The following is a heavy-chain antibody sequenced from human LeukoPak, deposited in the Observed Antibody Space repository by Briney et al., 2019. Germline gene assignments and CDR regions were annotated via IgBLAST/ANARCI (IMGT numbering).Heavy chain of an antibody. CDR3: ARDYGSGSYNAFDI. V-gene: IGHV1-69*13. D-gene: IGHD3-10*01. CDR1: GGTFSSYA. Sequence: ASVKVSCKASGGTFSSYAISWVRQAPGQGLEWMGGIIPIFGTANYAQKFQGRVTIPADESTSTAYMELSSLRCEDTAVYYCARDYGSGSYNAFDIWGQGTMVTVSS. CDR2: IIPIFGTA. J-gene: IGHJ3*02.